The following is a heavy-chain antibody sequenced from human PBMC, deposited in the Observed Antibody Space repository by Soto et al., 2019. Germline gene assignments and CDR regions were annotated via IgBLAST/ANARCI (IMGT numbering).Heavy chain of an antibody. J-gene: IGHJ4*02. CDR1: GGSINSGGYY. Sequence: QVQLQESGPGLVKPSQTLSLICTVSGGSINSGGYYWNWIRQHPGKGLEWIGYIFYRGSTYYYPFLRSRVTISADWSDNQFSRRLSPLTAAETAVYFCACWNPKSVCISNWIVDYWGQGTLVNGSS. V-gene: IGHV4-31*03. D-gene: IGHD1-1*01. CDR2: IFYRGST. CDR3: ACWNPKSVCISNWIVDY.